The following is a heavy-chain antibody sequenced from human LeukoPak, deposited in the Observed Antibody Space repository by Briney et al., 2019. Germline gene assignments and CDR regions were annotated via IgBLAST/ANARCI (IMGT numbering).Heavy chain of an antibody. D-gene: IGHD3-3*01. Sequence: ASVKVSCKASGYTFTGYYMHWVRQAPGQGLEWMGWINPNSGGTNYAQKFQGRVTMTRGTSISTAYMELSRLRSDDTAVYYCARDTSYYDFWSGYAAFDIWGQGTMVTVSS. CDR2: INPNSGGT. CDR1: GYTFTGYY. V-gene: IGHV1-2*02. CDR3: ARDTSYYDFWSGYAAFDI. J-gene: IGHJ3*02.